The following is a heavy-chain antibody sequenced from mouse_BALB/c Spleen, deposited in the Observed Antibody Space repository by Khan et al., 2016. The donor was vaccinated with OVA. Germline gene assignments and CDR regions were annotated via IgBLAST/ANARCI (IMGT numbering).Heavy chain of an antibody. J-gene: IGHJ4*01. Sequence: EVKLLESGPGLVKPSQSLSLTCTVTGYSITSDYAWNWIRQFPGNKLEWMGYISYSGSTNYNPSLKSRISITRDTSENQFFLQLNSVTTEDTATYYCARDGSRYNYAMDYWGQGTSVTVSS. CDR1: GYSITSDYA. D-gene: IGHD2-3*01. CDR2: ISYSGST. CDR3: ARDGSRYNYAMDY. V-gene: IGHV3-2*02.